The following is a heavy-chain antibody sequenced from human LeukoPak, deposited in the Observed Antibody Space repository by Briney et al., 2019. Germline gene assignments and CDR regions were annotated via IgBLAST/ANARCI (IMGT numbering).Heavy chain of an antibody. CDR3: ARKSGSSGYPFDY. Sequence: QPGGSLRLSCAASGFAFSSYSMNWVRQAPAKGQELVSYITSSSSASYYADSVKGRFTISRDNAKNSLYLQMNSLRAEDTAVYYCARKSGSSGYPFDYWGQGTVVTVSS. J-gene: IGHJ4*02. V-gene: IGHV3-48*01. CDR2: ITSSSSAS. CDR1: GFAFSSYS. D-gene: IGHD3-22*01.